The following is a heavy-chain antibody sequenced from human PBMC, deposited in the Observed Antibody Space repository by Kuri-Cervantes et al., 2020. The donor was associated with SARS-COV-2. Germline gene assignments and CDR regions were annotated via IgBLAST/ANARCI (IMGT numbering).Heavy chain of an antibody. CDR1: GFTFSSYG. J-gene: IGHJ6*03. CDR3: ARGVELGPARSYYYYYMDV. V-gene: IGHV3-30*02. D-gene: IGHD1-7*01. CDR2: IRYDGSNK. Sequence: GESLKISCAASGFTFSSYGMHWVRQAPGKGLEWVAFIRYDGSNKYYADSVKGRFTISRDNSKNTLYLQMNSLRAEDTAVYYCARGVELGPARSYYYYYMDVWGKGTTVTVSS.